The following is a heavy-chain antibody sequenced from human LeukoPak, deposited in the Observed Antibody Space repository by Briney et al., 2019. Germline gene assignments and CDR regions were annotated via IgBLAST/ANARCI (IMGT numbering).Heavy chain of an antibody. CDR3: AKLVREWFGRPSPVDY. Sequence: PGGSLRLSCAASGFTFSSYGMHWVRQAPGKGLEWVAFIRYDGSNKYYADSVKGRFTISRDNSKNTLYLQMNSLRAEDTAVYYCAKLVREWFGRPSPVDYWGQGTLVTVSS. V-gene: IGHV3-30*02. CDR2: IRYDGSNK. CDR1: GFTFSSYG. D-gene: IGHD3-10*01. J-gene: IGHJ4*02.